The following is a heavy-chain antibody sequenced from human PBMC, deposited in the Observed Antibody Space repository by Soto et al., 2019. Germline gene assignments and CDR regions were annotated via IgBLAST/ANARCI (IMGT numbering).Heavy chain of an antibody. V-gene: IGHV4-4*02. CDR1: GGSISSSNW. J-gene: IGHJ4*02. D-gene: IGHD6-13*01. Sequence: SETLSLTCAVSGGSISSSNWWSWVRQPPGKGLEWIGEIYHSGSTNYNPSLKSRVTISVDKSKNQFSLKLSSVTAADTAVYYCASNSHMAAEMSGDFDYWGQGTLVTVSS. CDR3: ASNSHMAAEMSGDFDY. CDR2: IYHSGST.